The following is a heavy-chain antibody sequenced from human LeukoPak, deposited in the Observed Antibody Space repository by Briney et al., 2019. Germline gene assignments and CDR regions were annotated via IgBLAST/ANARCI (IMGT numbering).Heavy chain of an antibody. CDR2: INPNSGGT. J-gene: IGHJ5*02. Sequence: ASVKVSCKASGYTFTGYYMHWVRQAPGQGLEWMGWINPNSGGTNYAQNFQGRVTMTTDTSTSTAYMELRSLRSDDTAVYYCARDQYYDSKGWFDPWGQGTLVTVSS. CDR1: GYTFTGYY. D-gene: IGHD3-22*01. V-gene: IGHV1-2*02. CDR3: ARDQYYDSKGWFDP.